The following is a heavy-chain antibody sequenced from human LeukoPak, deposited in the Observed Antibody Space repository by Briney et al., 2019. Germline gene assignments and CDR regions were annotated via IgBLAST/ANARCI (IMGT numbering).Heavy chain of an antibody. Sequence: PETPCHSCTVSGGSLSGHYRSWIRQPPGKRLEWIGYVSYTGRTKYNPSLQSRVTISIDTPKSQFSLKLTSVTSADTAVCSCARLLDNDISGDLDTFTAWSEGTTVIVSS. CDR1: GGSLSGHY. V-gene: IGHV4-59*11. CDR3: ARLLDNDISGDLDTFTA. J-gene: IGHJ3*01. CDR2: VSYTGRT. D-gene: IGHD3-22*01.